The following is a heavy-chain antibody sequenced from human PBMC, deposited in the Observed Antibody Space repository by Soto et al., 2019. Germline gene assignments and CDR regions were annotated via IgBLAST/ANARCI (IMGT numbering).Heavy chain of an antibody. CDR3: AKNHLPQSYYDLPWFDP. V-gene: IGHV3-30*18. J-gene: IGHJ5*02. D-gene: IGHD3-3*01. Sequence: XGSLRLSFAASGFIFSDYGMHWVRQAPGKGLEWMAIISSDGSDKYYADSVKGRFTISRDNSKNTLYLQMNRLRAEDTAVYYCAKNHLPQSYYDLPWFDPWGQGTLVTVSS. CDR1: GFIFSDYG. CDR2: ISSDGSDK.